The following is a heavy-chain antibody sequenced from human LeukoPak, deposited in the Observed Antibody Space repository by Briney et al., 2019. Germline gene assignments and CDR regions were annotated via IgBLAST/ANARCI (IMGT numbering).Heavy chain of an antibody. J-gene: IGHJ6*02. CDR3: AKYRTGPPYGLDV. CDR2: VSGSGGST. Sequence: GGSLRLSCAASGFTFSTYAMNWVRQAPGKGLEWVSGVSGSGGSTWYADSVKGRFTISRDNSKNTLYLQMNRLRAEDTATYYCAKYRTGPPYGLDVWGQGTTVTVSS. V-gene: IGHV3-23*01. D-gene: IGHD1-26*01. CDR1: GFTFSTYA.